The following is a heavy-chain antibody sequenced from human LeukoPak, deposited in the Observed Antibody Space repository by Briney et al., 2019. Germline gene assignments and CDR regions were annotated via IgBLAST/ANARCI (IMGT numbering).Heavy chain of an antibody. J-gene: IGHJ4*02. CDR1: GGTFSSDA. CDR2: IIPIFGSA. Sequence: SVTVSCKASGGTFSSDAISWVRQAPGQGLEWMGGIIPIFGSANYAQKFQGRVTITADESTSTAYMELSSLRSEDTAVYYCARDRVMGQWLVGHDWGQGTLVTVSS. D-gene: IGHD6-19*01. V-gene: IGHV1-69*13. CDR3: ARDRVMGQWLVGHD.